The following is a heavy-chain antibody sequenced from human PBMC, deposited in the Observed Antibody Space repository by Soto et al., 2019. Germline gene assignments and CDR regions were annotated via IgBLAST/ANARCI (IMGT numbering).Heavy chain of an antibody. CDR1: GFIFSDYA. V-gene: IGHV3-23*01. D-gene: IGHD2-8*02. CDR3: ARDRHGSDWCTYYFYPLAV. CDR2: ISGSGESI. J-gene: IGHJ6*02. Sequence: GGSLRLSCAASGFIFSDYAMTWVRQAPGKGLEWVSGISGSGESIYYADSVEGRFTISRDNSKNTLYLQMNSLRGEDTAVYYCARDRHGSDWCTYYFYPLAVWAKGPWSPSP.